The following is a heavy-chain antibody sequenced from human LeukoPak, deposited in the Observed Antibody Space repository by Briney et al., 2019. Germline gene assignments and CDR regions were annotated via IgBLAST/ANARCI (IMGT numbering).Heavy chain of an antibody. V-gene: IGHV3-23*01. CDR1: GFTFSSYA. D-gene: IGHD2-2*03. J-gene: IGHJ4*02. CDR3: AKVANGYCSSTSCPLHFDY. CDR2: ISGSGGST. Sequence: GGSLRLSCAASGFTFSSYAMSWVRQAPGKGLEWVSAISGSGGSTYYADSVKGRFTISRDNSKNTLYLQMNSLRAEDTAVYYCAKVANGYCSSTSCPLHFDYWGQGTLVTASS.